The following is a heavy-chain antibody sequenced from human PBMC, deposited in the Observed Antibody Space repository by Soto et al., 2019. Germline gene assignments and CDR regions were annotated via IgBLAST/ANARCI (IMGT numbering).Heavy chain of an antibody. J-gene: IGHJ2*01. CDR1: GGSLSNYY. CDR3: ARVGEDRVVTGNWYFDL. V-gene: IGHV4-59*01. Sequence: QVQLQESGPGLVKPSETLSLTCAVSGGSLSNYYWSWIRQPPGKGLEWIGYIYDSGSTNYNPSLQSRVTISIDTSKNQFSLKLTSVTAADTAVYYCARVGEDRVVTGNWYFDLWGRGSLVTVSS. D-gene: IGHD2-21*02. CDR2: IYDSGST.